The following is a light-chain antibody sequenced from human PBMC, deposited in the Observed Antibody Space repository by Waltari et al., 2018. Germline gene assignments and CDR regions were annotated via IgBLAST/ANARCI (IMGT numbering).Light chain of an antibody. CDR3: QQSYTTPT. CDR1: QTIATS. V-gene: IGKV1-39*01. Sequence: DIQMTQSPSSLSASVGDIVTITCRASQTIATSLNWYQQKPGHAPEVLIYGASILQIGVPSRFSGSGAGTDFTLTISSLQPEDFATYYCQQSYTTPTFGQGTKVEIK. CDR2: GAS. J-gene: IGKJ1*01.